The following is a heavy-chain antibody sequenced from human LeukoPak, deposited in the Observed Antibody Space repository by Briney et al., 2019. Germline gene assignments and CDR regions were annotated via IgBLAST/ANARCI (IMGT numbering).Heavy chain of an antibody. CDR2: IYYSGST. CDR3: TRDVASSTYHFDSSGLLDY. Sequence: PSETLSLTCTVSGGSISSYYWSWIRQPPGKGLEWIGYIYYSGSTNYNPSLKSRVTISVDTSKNQFSLKLSSVTAADTAVYYCTRDVASSTYHFDSSGLLDYWGQETLVTVSS. J-gene: IGHJ4*02. CDR1: GGSISSYY. D-gene: IGHD3-22*01. V-gene: IGHV4-4*08.